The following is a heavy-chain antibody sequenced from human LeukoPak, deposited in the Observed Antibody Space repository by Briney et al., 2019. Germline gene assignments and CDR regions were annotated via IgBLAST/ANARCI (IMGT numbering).Heavy chain of an antibody. Sequence: PGGSLRLSCAASGFTFSNAWMSWVRQAPGKGLEWVGRIKSKTDGGTTDYAAPVKGRFTISRDDSKNTLYLQMNSLKTEDTAVYYCTTAPIWFGELELDYWGQETLVTVSS. J-gene: IGHJ4*02. CDR2: IKSKTDGGTT. CDR1: GFTFSNAW. V-gene: IGHV3-15*01. D-gene: IGHD3-10*01. CDR3: TTAPIWFGELELDY.